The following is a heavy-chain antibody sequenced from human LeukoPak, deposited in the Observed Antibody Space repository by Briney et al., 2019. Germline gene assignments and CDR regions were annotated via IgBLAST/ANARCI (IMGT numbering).Heavy chain of an antibody. CDR3: ARHTVGARRGYFDY. J-gene: IGHJ4*02. Sequence: SETLSLTCAVYGGSFGSFRNYYWSLIRQPPGKGLELIGSIYYSGSTYYNPSLKSRVTIYVDTSKNQFSLKLSSVTAADTAVYYCARHTVGARRGYFDYWGQGTLVTVSS. CDR2: IYYSGST. D-gene: IGHD1-26*01. CDR1: GGSFGSFRNYY. V-gene: IGHV4-39*01.